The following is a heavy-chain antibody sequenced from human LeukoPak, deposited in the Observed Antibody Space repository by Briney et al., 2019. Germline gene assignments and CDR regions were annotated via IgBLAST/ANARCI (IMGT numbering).Heavy chain of an antibody. CDR3: ARQGVRNHYDSSPGAFDI. Sequence: TSQTQSLTCTVSGGSISSGSYYWSWIRQPAGKGLEWIGRIYTSGSTNYNPSLKSRVTISVDKSKNQFSLKLSSVTAADTAVYYCARQGVRNHYDSSPGAFDIWGQGTMVTVSS. CDR1: GGSISSGSYY. D-gene: IGHD3-22*01. V-gene: IGHV4-61*02. CDR2: IYTSGST. J-gene: IGHJ3*02.